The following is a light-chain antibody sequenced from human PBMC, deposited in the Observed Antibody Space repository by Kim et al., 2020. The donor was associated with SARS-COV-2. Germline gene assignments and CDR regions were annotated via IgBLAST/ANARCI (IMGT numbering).Light chain of an antibody. CDR2: GAS. Sequence: EIVMTQSPATLSVSPGERVTLSCRASQSVGSSLAWYQQRPGQAPRLLLYGASSRATGIPARFSGSGSGTDFTLTISRLQSEDFAIYYCQQSDKWPRTFGHGTKVDIK. CDR3: QQSDKWPRT. CDR1: QSVGSS. J-gene: IGKJ1*01. V-gene: IGKV3-15*01.